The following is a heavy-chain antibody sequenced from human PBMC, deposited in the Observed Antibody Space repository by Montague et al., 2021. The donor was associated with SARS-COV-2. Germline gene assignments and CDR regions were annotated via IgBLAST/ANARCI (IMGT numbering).Heavy chain of an antibody. J-gene: IGHJ3*02. CDR2: IYYSGTT. CDR1: GGSITRNYY. Sequence: SETLSLTCTVSGGSITRNYYWGWIRQPPGKGLEWVGNIYYSGTTFINPSLESRVTISVDASKNQFSLNLTPVTAADTAVYYCARPLVRGVPKAFDIWGQGALVIVSS. D-gene: IGHD3-10*01. CDR3: ARPLVRGVPKAFDI. V-gene: IGHV4-39*01.